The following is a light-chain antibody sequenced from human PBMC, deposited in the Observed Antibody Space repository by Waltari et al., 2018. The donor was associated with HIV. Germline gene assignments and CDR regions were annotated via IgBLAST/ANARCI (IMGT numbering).Light chain of an antibody. Sequence: SVLTQSPSTSASPGQRVTISCSGTSTNIGNNFVSWYRRLPGTAPKLLIFRNNQRPSGVPDRFSGSKSDTSASLVISVLRSEDEAEYFCAVWDGSLSAWLFGGGTKVAV. CDR2: RNN. CDR1: STNIGNNF. V-gene: IGLV1-47*01. J-gene: IGLJ3*02. CDR3: AVWDGSLSAWL.